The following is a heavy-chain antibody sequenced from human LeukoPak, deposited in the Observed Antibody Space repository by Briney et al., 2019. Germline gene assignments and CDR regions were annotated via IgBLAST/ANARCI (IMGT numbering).Heavy chain of an antibody. CDR1: GGSISSYY. J-gene: IGHJ5*02. Sequence: PETLSLTCTVSGGSISSYYWSWIRQPPGKGLEWIGYIYYSGSTNYNPSLKSRVTISVDTSKNQFSLKLSSVTAADTAVYYCARSSVDTAMATWSWGQGTLVTVSS. D-gene: IGHD5-18*01. CDR2: IYYSGST. CDR3: ARSSVDTAMATWS. V-gene: IGHV4-59*01.